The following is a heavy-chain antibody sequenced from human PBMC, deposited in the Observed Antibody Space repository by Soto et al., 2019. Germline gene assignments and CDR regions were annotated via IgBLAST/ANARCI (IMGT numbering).Heavy chain of an antibody. Sequence: GESLKISGQGSGYYFSDYWIGWVRQMPGKGLEWRWIIHPRDSDTKYSPSFQGHVTFSVDTSISTAFLDWNRLKASDTAIYYCARQYYNFWSGSYSGSSYFDFWGRGTLVTVAS. D-gene: IGHD3-3*01. CDR1: GYYFSDYW. V-gene: IGHV5-51*01. J-gene: IGHJ2*01. CDR2: IHPRDSDT. CDR3: ARQYYNFWSGSYSGSSYFDF.